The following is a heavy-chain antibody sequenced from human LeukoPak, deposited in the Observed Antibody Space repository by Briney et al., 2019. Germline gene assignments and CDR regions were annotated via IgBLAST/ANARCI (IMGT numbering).Heavy chain of an antibody. CDR1: GGTFSSYA. CDR3: ARVPRAVGGKGGFDY. D-gene: IGHD4-23*01. J-gene: IGHJ4*02. V-gene: IGHV1-69*04. Sequence: ASVKVSCKASGGTFSSYAISWVRQAPGQGLEWMGRIIPILGIANYAQKFQGRVTITADKSTSTAYMELSSLRSEDTAVYYCARVPRAVGGKGGFDYWGQGTLVTVSS. CDR2: IIPILGIA.